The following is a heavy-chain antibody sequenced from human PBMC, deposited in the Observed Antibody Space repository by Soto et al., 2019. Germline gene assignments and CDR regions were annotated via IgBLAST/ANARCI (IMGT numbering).Heavy chain of an antibody. CDR3: ARESRDPYPNYYYYYGMDV. Sequence: QVQLVQSGAEVKKPGSSVKVSCKASGGTFSSYAISWVRQAPGQGLEWMGGIIPIFGTANYAQKFQGRVTITADESTSTAYMELSSLRSEDTAVYYCARESRDPYPNYYYYYGMDVWGQGTTVTVSS. J-gene: IGHJ6*02. CDR2: IIPIFGTA. V-gene: IGHV1-69*12. CDR1: GGTFSSYA.